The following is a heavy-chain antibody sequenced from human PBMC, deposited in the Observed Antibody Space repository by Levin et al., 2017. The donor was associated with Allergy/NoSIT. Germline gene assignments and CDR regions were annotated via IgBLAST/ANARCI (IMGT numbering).Heavy chain of an antibody. V-gene: IGHV4-30-2*01. CDR3: ARVAGYSYGYYVDY. CDR2: IYLSGST. D-gene: IGHD5-18*01. J-gene: IGHJ4*02. CDR1: GGSISSGGYS. Sequence: SETLSLTCAVSGGSISSGGYSWSWIRQPPGKGLEWIGNIYLSGSTNDNPSLKSRVTMSVDRSKTQFSLKLSYVTAADTAVYYCARVAGYSYGYYVDYWGPGTLVTVSS.